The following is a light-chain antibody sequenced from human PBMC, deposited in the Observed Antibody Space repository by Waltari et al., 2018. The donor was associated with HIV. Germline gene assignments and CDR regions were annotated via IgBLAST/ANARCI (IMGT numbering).Light chain of an antibody. V-gene: IGKV3-20*01. Sequence: EILLTQSPGTLSLSPGERATLSCRASQSVSSSKLAWYRQKPGQAPRLLIYDASSRATGIPDRFSGSGSGTDFTLTISGLEPEDFAVYYCQQYGISPWTFGQGTKVEIK. CDR1: QSVSSSK. J-gene: IGKJ1*01. CDR2: DAS. CDR3: QQYGISPWT.